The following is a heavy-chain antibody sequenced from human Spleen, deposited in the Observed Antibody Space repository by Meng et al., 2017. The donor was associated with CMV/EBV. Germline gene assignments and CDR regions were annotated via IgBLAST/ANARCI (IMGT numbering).Heavy chain of an antibody. CDR3: TRGEWELLVLDS. J-gene: IGHJ4*02. CDR2: INPNSGGT. D-gene: IGHD1-26*01. V-gene: IGHV1-2*02. Sequence: ASVKVSCKASGYTFTGYYIHWVRQAPGQGLDWMGWINPNSGGTKYAEKFEGRVTMTRDTSISTAYMAVSRLRSDDSAVYYCTRGEWELLVLDSWGQGTLVTVSS. CDR1: GYTFTGYY.